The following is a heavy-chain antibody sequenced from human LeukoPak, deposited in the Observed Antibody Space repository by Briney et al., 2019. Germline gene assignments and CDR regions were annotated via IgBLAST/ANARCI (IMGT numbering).Heavy chain of an antibody. CDR2: IIPIFGTA. V-gene: IGHV1-69*13. CDR1: GGTFSSYA. CDR3: ARITSYDSSGYPDAFDI. D-gene: IGHD3-22*01. Sequence: SMKVSCKASGGTFSSYAISWVRQAPGQGLEWMGGIIPIFGTANYAQKFQGRVTITADESTSTAYMELSRLRSDDTAVYYCARITSYDSSGYPDAFDIWGQGTMVTVSS. J-gene: IGHJ3*02.